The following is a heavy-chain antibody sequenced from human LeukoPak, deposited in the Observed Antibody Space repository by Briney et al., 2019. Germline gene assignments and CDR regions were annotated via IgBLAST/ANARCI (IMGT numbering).Heavy chain of an antibody. Sequence: ASVKVSCKVSGYTLTELSMHWVRQAPGKGLEWMGGFDPEDGETIYAQEFQGRVTMTEDTSTDTAYMELSSLRSEDTAVYYCVRSIAANGRQDAFDIWGQGTMVTVSS. CDR1: GYTLTELS. V-gene: IGHV1-24*01. D-gene: IGHD6-13*01. CDR3: VRSIAANGRQDAFDI. CDR2: FDPEDGET. J-gene: IGHJ3*02.